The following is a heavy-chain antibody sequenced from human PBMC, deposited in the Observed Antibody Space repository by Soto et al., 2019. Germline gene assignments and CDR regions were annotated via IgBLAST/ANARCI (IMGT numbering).Heavy chain of an antibody. CDR2: INHSGST. V-gene: IGHV4-34*01. Sequence: PSETLSLTCDVYGGSFSGYYWSWIRQPPGKGLEWIGEINHSGSTNYNPSLKSRVTISVDTSKNQFSLKLSSVTAADTAVYYCARFCYGGNSEGSGVYYYYGMDVWGQGTTVTVSS. CDR1: GGSFSGYY. CDR3: ARFCYGGNSEGSGVYYYYGMDV. D-gene: IGHD4-17*01. J-gene: IGHJ6*02.